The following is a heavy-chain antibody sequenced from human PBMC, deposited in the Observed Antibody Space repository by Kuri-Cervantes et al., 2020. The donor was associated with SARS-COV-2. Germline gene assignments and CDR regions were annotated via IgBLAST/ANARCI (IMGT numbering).Heavy chain of an antibody. CDR1: GITFSSYG. J-gene: IGHJ5*02. V-gene: IGHV3-7*01. Sequence: LSLTCAASGITFSSYGMHWVRQAPGKGLEWVANIKQDGSEKYYVDSVKGRFTISRDNSKDTLYLQMNSLRAEDTAVYYCARDLAAVAGGGWFDPWGQGTLVTVSS. D-gene: IGHD6-19*01. CDR2: IKQDGSEK. CDR3: ARDLAAVAGGGWFDP.